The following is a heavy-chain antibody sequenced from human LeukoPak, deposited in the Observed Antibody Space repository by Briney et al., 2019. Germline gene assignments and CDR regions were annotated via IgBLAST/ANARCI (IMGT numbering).Heavy chain of an antibody. CDR2: ISDSGDRT. CDR3: ARDSMTTVTTYTFGDY. V-gene: IGHV3-23*01. CDR1: GFTFSSYA. J-gene: IGHJ4*02. Sequence: GGSLRLSCAASGFTFSSYAMSWVRQAPGKGLEWVSVISDSGDRTYYADSVKGRFTISRDNSKNMLYLRMGSLRAEDMAVYYCARDSMTTVTTYTFGDYWGQGTLVTVSS. D-gene: IGHD4-17*01.